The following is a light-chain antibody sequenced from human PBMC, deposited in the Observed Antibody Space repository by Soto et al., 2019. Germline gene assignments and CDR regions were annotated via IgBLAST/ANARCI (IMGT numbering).Light chain of an antibody. CDR2: WAS. CDR1: QSVLYSSNNKNY. Sequence: DIVMTQSPDSLAVSLGERATINCKSSQSVLYSSNNKNYVAWHQQKPGQPPKLLIYWASTRESGVPDRFSGSGSGTDFTLTISSLQAEDVAVYYCQQYYSTPLTFGPGTRLEIK. J-gene: IGKJ5*01. CDR3: QQYYSTPLT. V-gene: IGKV4-1*01.